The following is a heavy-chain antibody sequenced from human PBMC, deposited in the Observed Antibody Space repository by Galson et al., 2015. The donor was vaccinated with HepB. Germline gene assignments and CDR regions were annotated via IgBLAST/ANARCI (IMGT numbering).Heavy chain of an antibody. CDR1: GFTFRHHA. J-gene: IGHJ5*02. CDR2: INGRGSTR. CDR3: VKEGSWFGGDWFDP. V-gene: IGHV3-23*01. D-gene: IGHD3-16*01. Sequence: SLRLSCAGSGFTFRHHATAWIRQAPGKGLEWVSGINGRGSTRSYSDAVKGRFSISRHNSKATVFSQMANLGAEDTAVYYCVKEGSWFGGDWFDPWGQGALVTVS.